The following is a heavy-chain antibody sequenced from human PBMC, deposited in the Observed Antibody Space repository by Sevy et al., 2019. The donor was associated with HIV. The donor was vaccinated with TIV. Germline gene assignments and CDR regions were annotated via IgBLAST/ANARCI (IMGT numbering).Heavy chain of an antibody. CDR3: AKDRVSGTYYTGDFDY. CDR2: ISITGGST. J-gene: IGHJ4*02. D-gene: IGHD3-10*01. Sequence: GGSLRLSCAASGFTFSIYAMSWVRQAPGEGLKWVSVISITGGSTYYADSVKGRFTISRDNSKNTLYLQMNTLRAEDTAVYYCAKDRVSGTYYTGDFDYWGQGTLVTVSS. V-gene: IGHV3-23*01. CDR1: GFTFSIYA.